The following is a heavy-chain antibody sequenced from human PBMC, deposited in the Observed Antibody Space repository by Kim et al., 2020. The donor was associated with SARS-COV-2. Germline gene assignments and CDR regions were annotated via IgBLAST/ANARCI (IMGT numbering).Heavy chain of an antibody. CDR2: IYYSGTT. J-gene: IGHJ4*02. CDR3: ATTMGY. Sequence: IYYSGTTNYNPSLNGRVTISVDTSENQCSLKLTSVTAADTAVYYCATTMGYWGQGTLVTVSS. D-gene: IGHD2-2*01. V-gene: IGHV4-39*01.